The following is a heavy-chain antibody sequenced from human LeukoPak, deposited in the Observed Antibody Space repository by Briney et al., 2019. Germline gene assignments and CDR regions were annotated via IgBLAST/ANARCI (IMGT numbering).Heavy chain of an antibody. CDR2: IWYDGSNK. V-gene: IGHV3-33*01. CDR1: GFTFSSYG. D-gene: IGHD6-19*01. J-gene: IGHJ4*02. CDR3: ARDRKTKLAVAGSIGY. Sequence: GGSLRPSCAAPGFTFSSYGMHWVRQAPGKGLEWVAVIWYDGSNKYYADSVKGRFTISRDNSKNTLYLQMNSLGAEDTAVYYCARDRKTKLAVAGSIGYWGQGTLVTVSS.